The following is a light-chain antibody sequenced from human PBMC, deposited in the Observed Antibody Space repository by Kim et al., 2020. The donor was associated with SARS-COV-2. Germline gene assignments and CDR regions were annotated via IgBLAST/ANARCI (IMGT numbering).Light chain of an antibody. Sequence: SASGGDRDPITCRASENIVTWLALYQQKPGRAPSLLIYLASTLESGVPSRFSGTGSGTEFSLSITSLQPDDFATYYCQHYSRFPYTFGQGTKLEF. V-gene: IGKV1-5*03. CDR1: ENIVTW. CDR3: QHYSRFPYT. J-gene: IGKJ2*01. CDR2: LAS.